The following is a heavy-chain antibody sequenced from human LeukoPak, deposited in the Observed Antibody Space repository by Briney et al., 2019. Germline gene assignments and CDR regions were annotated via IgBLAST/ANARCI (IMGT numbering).Heavy chain of an antibody. V-gene: IGHV3-74*01. CDR2: INSDGSST. CDR1: GFTLSSYW. Sequence: GGSLRLSCAASGFTLSSYWMHWVRQAPGKGLVWVSRINSDGSSTSYADSVKGRFTISRDNAKNTLYLQMNSLRAEDTAVYYCARDREAGKWLPTGYWGQGTLVTVSS. D-gene: IGHD6-19*01. J-gene: IGHJ4*02. CDR3: ARDREAGKWLPTGY.